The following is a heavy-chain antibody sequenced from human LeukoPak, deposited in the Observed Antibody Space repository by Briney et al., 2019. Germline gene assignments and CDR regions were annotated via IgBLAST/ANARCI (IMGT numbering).Heavy chain of an antibody. D-gene: IGHD3-22*01. Sequence: GGSLRLSCAASGFTVSSNYMSWVRQAPGKGLEWVSVIYSGGSTYYADSVKGRFTISRDNSKNTLYLQMNSLRAEDTAVYYCARDAKDSEYYYDSSGYYSPPFDWGQGTLVTVSS. V-gene: IGHV3-53*01. CDR2: IYSGGST. J-gene: IGHJ4*02. CDR1: GFTVSSNY. CDR3: ARDAKDSEYYYDSSGYYSPPFD.